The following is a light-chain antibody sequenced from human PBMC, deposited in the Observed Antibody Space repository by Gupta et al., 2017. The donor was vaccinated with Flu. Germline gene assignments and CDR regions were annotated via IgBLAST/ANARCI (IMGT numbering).Light chain of an antibody. J-gene: IGKJ4*01. V-gene: IGKV1-9*01. Sequence: PSFLSPSVGERVTITCRASQDISTYLTWYQKPPGKAPHFLIYNASTLESGVPSRFSGSGSGTEFILTISSQQPEDSATYYCQQFDRYPLTFGGGTKVEI. CDR1: QDISTY. CDR2: NAS. CDR3: QQFDRYPLT.